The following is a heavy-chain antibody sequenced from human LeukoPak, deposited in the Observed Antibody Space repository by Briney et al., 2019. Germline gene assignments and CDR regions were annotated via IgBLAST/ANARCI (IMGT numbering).Heavy chain of an antibody. CDR1: GYSISSGYY. Sequence: PSETLSLTCTVSGYSISSGYYWGWIRPPPGKGLEWIGSIYHSGSTYYNPSLKSRVTISVDTSKNQFSLKLSSVTAADTAVYYCARDPRYNWNDVGPYYFDYWGQGTLVTVSS. J-gene: IGHJ4*02. V-gene: IGHV4-38-2*02. CDR2: IYHSGST. D-gene: IGHD1-20*01. CDR3: ARDPRYNWNDVGPYYFDY.